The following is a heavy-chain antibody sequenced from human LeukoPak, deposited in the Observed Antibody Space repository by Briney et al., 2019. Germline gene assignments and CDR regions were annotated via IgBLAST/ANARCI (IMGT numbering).Heavy chain of an antibody. CDR3: ASGVRPVSPTLTRWFDP. J-gene: IGHJ5*02. V-gene: IGHV4-34*01. CDR1: GGSFSGYY. D-gene: IGHD2-15*01. CDR2: INHSGST. Sequence: SETLSLTCAVYGGSFSGYYWSWIRQPPGKGLGWIGEINHSGSTNYNPSLKSRVTISVDTSKNQFSLKLSSVTAADTAVYYCASGVRPVSPTLTRWFDPWGQGTLVTVSS.